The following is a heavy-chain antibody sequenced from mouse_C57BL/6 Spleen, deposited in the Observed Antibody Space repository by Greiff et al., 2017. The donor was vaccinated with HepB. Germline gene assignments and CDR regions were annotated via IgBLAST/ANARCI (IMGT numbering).Heavy chain of an antibody. J-gene: IGHJ4*01. V-gene: IGHV3-6*01. CDR2: ISYDGSN. CDR3: AREGGPIYYDYDDYAMDY. D-gene: IGHD2-4*01. CDR1: GYSITSGYY. Sequence: VQLKQSGPGLVKPSQSLSLTCSVTGYSITSGYYWNWIRQFPGNKLEWMGYISYDGSNNYNPSLKNRISITRDTSKNQFFLKLNSVTTEDTATYYCAREGGPIYYDYDDYAMDYWGQGTSVTVSS.